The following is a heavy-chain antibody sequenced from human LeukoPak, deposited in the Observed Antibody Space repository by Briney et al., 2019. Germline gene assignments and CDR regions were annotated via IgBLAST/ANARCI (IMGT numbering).Heavy chain of an antibody. Sequence: GGSLRLSCAASGFTFSNYWMHWVRQAPGKGLVWVSHISRDGSNTFYADSVKGRFTISRDNAKNTLSLQLNSLRAEDTALYYCARGGIGYYDSSGYDEYFQHWGQGTLVTVSS. CDR1: GFTFSNYW. V-gene: IGHV3-74*01. CDR2: ISRDGSNT. D-gene: IGHD3-22*01. J-gene: IGHJ1*01. CDR3: ARGGIGYYDSSGYDEYFQH.